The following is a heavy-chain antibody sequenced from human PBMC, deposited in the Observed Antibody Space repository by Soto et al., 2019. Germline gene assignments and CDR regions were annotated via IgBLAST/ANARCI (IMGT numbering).Heavy chain of an antibody. Sequence: GGSLRLSCAASGFTFSSYEMNWVRQAPGKGLEWVSYISSSGSTRYFADSVKGRFTISRDNAKDSLYLQMNSLRAEDTAVYYCASGYGGNSRYYFDYGCEGTLVTVSS. CDR1: GFTFSSYE. CDR3: ASGYGGNSRYYFDY. CDR2: ISSSGSTR. J-gene: IGHJ4*02. V-gene: IGHV3-48*03. D-gene: IGHD2-21*02.